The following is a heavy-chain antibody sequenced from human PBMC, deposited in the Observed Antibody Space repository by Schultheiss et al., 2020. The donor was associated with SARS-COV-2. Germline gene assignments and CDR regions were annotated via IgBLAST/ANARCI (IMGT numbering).Heavy chain of an antibody. CDR2: INHSGST. J-gene: IGHJ6*03. D-gene: IGHD6-19*01. CDR3: ARDRGSGWPYYYYYMDV. V-gene: IGHV4-34*09. CDR1: GGSFSGYY. Sequence: SETLSLTCAVYGGSFSGYYWSWIRQPPGKGLEWIGEINHSGSTNYNPSLKSRVTISVDTSKNQFSLKLSSVTAADTAVYYCARDRGSGWPYYYYYMDVWGKGTTVTVSS.